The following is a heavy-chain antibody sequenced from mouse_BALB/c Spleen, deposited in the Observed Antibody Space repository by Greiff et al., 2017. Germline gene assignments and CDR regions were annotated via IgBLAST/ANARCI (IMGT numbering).Heavy chain of an antibody. CDR2: ISYSGST. CDR3: ARFYYGSFDY. Sequence: EVMLVESGPGLVKPSQSLSLTCTVTGYSITSDYAWNWIRQFPGNKLEWMGYISYSGSTSYNPSLKSRISITRDTSKNQFFLQLNSVTTEDTATYYCARFYYGSFDYWGQGTTLTVSS. CDR1: GYSITSDYA. D-gene: IGHD1-1*01. J-gene: IGHJ2*01. V-gene: IGHV3-2*02.